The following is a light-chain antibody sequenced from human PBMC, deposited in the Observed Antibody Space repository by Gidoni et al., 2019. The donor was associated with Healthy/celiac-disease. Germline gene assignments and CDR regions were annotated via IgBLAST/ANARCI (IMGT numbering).Light chain of an antibody. J-gene: IGKJ4*01. V-gene: IGKV4-1*01. CDR1: QSVLYSSNNKNY. CDR3: QQDDSNPLT. Sequence: DLVMPQSPYSLAVSLGERATINCKSSQSVLYSSNNKNYLAWYQQKPGQTPKLLMYWAAPRESGVTDRFSGRGSGTDFTVTIRSLQAEDVAVYYCQQDDSNPLTVGGGTKVEIK. CDR2: WAA.